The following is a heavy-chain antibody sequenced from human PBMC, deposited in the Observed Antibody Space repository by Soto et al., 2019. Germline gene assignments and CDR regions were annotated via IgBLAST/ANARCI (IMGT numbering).Heavy chain of an antibody. CDR1: GGSISSSNW. Sequence: QVQLQESGPGLVKPSGTLSLTCAVSGGSISSSNWWSWVRQPPGKGLEWIGEIYHSGSTNYNPSLKSRVTVSVDKSKNQFSLKLNSMTAADTAVYYCARVGPMDSGSYWAFDYWGQGTLVTVSS. V-gene: IGHV4-4*02. CDR3: ARVGPMDSGSYWAFDY. CDR2: IYHSGST. D-gene: IGHD1-26*01. J-gene: IGHJ4*02.